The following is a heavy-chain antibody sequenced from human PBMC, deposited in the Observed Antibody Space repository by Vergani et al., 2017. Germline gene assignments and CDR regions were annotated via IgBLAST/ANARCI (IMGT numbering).Heavy chain of an antibody. V-gene: IGHV4-38-2*01. Sequence: QVQLQESGPGLVKPSETLSLTCAVSGYSINSGYYWGWIRQSPGKGLEWIGNIHHSGRTYYNPSLKSGVTIVVDTPKNQFSLKVTSVTAADTAVYYCARHGPEGGVAALDYWGQGTMVTVSS. D-gene: IGHD3-16*01. CDR1: GYSINSGYY. CDR2: IHHSGRT. CDR3: ARHGPEGGVAALDY. J-gene: IGHJ4*02.